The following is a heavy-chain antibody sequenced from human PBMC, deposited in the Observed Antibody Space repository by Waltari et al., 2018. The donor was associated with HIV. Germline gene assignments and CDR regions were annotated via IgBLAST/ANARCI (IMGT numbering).Heavy chain of an antibody. V-gene: IGHV4-39*01. Sequence: QLHLQESGPGLVKPSETLSLTCTVSGASITSSNYYCGCIRHPPGKGLQWIGSMYYGGKTYYNPSLERRVSMSVDTSNNQFSLKLSPVTAADTALYYCARRHYYDSTGYFVPRYYKYEGGDVWGQGTTVTVSS. CDR3: ARRHYYDSTGYFVPRYYKYEGGDV. D-gene: IGHD3-22*01. CDR1: GASITSSNYY. J-gene: IGHJ6*02. CDR2: MYYGGKT.